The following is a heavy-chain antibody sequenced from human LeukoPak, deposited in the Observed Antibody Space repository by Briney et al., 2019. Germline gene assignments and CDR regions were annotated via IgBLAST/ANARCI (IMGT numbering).Heavy chain of an antibody. J-gene: IGHJ3*02. CDR2: IDYRGST. CDR1: GGSISTYY. V-gene: IGHV4-59*01. D-gene: IGHD5-18*01. Sequence: SQTLSLTCTVSGGSISTYYWSWIRQPPGKGLEWIAYIDYRGSTTYNPSLRSRVTISVDTSRNQFSLKLSSVTAADTAVYYCARSRSGYSYDHAAFEIWGQGTMVTVSS. CDR3: ARSRSGYSYDHAAFEI.